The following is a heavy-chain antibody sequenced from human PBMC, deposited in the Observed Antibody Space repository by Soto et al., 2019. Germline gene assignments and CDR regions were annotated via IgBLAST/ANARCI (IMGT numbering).Heavy chain of an antibody. CDR1: GGSMTSSNW. D-gene: IGHD1-26*01. CDR3: ARSEATGLDY. Sequence: QVQLQESGPGLVKPSGTLSLTCTVSGGSMTSSNWWNWVRQSPGKGLEWIGEAHHSGRTNYNPSLKSRVTVXXDQSKNHFSLKLSSVTAADTAVYYCARSEATGLDYWGQGTLVTVSS. V-gene: IGHV4-4*02. CDR2: AHHSGRT. J-gene: IGHJ4*02.